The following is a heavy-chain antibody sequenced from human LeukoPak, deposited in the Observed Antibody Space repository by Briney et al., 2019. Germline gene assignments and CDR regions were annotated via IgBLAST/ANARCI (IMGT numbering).Heavy chain of an antibody. J-gene: IGHJ4*02. V-gene: IGHV3-74*01. CDR1: GFTFSSYW. Sequence: PGGSLRLSCAASGFTFSSYWMHWVRQAPGKGLVWVSRINSDGSSTSYADSVKGRFTISRDNAKNTLYLQMNSLRAEDTAVYYCARARPKYCSSTSWYRGGHFDYWGQGTLVTVSS. D-gene: IGHD2-2*02. CDR2: INSDGSST. CDR3: ARARPKYCSSTSWYRGGHFDY.